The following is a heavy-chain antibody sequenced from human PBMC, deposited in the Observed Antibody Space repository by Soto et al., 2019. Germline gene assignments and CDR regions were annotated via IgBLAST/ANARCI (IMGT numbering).Heavy chain of an antibody. CDR2: ISYDGSNK. J-gene: IGHJ4*02. CDR1: GFTFSSYA. D-gene: IGHD6-19*01. Sequence: QVQLVESGGGVVQPGRSLRLSCAASGFTFSSYAMHWVRQAPGKGLEWVAVISYDGSNKYYADSVKGRFTISRDNSKNTLYLQMNSLRAEDTAVYYWARYKRYSNGWHGECIFAYWGQGTLVTDSS. CDR3: ARYKRYSNGWHGECIFAY. V-gene: IGHV3-30-3*01.